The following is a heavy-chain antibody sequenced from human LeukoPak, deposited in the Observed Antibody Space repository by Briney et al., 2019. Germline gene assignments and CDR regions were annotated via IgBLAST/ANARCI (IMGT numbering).Heavy chain of an antibody. CDR2: ISSSSSYI. CDR3: VRGYSYGYHVSKTYYFDY. CDR1: GFTFSSYS. D-gene: IGHD5-18*01. Sequence: GGSLRLSCAASGFTFSSYSMNWVRQAPGKGLEWVSSISSSSSYIYCADSVKGRFTISRDNAKNSLYLQMNSLRAEDTAVYYCVRGYSYGYHVSKTYYFDYWGQGTLVTVSS. J-gene: IGHJ4*02. V-gene: IGHV3-21*01.